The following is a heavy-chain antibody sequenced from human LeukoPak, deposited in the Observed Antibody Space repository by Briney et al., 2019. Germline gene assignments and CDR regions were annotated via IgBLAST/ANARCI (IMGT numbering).Heavy chain of an antibody. Sequence: ASVKVSCKTSGYTFTSHYMHWVRQAPGQGLEWMGWINPNSGGTNYAQKFQGRVTMTRDTSISTAYMELSRLRSDDTAVYYCARDSSPTLDPYYYYYMDVWGKGTTVTVSS. D-gene: IGHD3/OR15-3a*01. CDR1: GYTFTSHY. CDR2: INPNSGGT. V-gene: IGHV1-2*02. J-gene: IGHJ6*03. CDR3: ARDSSPTLDPYYYYYMDV.